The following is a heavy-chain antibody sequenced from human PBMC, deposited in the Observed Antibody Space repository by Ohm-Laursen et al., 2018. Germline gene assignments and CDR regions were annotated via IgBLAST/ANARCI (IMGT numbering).Heavy chain of an antibody. V-gene: IGHV3-48*03. CDR1: GFTFDDYA. D-gene: IGHD3-22*01. Sequence: SLRLPCAASGFTFDDYAMHWVRQAPGKGLEWVSYISSSGSTIYYADSVKGRFTISRDNAKNSLYLQMNSLRAEDTAVYYCARTYYYDIRGWFDPWGQGTLVTVSS. J-gene: IGHJ5*02. CDR2: ISSSGSTI. CDR3: ARTYYYDIRGWFDP.